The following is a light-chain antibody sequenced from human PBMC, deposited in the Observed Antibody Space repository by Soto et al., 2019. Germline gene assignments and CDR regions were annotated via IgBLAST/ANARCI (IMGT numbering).Light chain of an antibody. CDR2: GAS. CDR1: QSVTNK. Sequence: EIVMTQSPATQPVSPGERVTLSCRASQSVTNKVAWYQQRPGQSPRLLISGASARATGTPARFIGSVSGTDFTLTISSLQSEDFAIYYCQQYSNWPITFGQGTRLDIK. CDR3: QQYSNWPIT. J-gene: IGKJ5*01. V-gene: IGKV3-15*01.